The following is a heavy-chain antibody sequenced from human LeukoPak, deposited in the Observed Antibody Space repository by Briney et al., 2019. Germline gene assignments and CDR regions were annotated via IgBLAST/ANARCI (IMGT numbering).Heavy chain of an antibody. CDR3: ATQRVPYTLFFAFDI. Sequence: GASVKVSCKVSGYTLAELSMHWVRRAPGKGLEWMGGFDPEDGETIYAQKFQGRVTMTEDTSTDTAYMELSSLRSEDTAVYYCATQRVPYTLFFAFDIWGQGTMVTVSS. CDR1: GYTLAELS. D-gene: IGHD3-16*01. V-gene: IGHV1-24*01. J-gene: IGHJ3*02. CDR2: FDPEDGET.